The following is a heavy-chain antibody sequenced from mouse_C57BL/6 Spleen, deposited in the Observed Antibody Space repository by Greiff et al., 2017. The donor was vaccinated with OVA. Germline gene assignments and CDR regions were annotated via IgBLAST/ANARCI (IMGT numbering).Heavy chain of an antibody. Sequence: QVQLKESGAELVRPGASVTLSCKASGYTFTDYEMHWVKQTPVHGLEWIGAIDPETGGTAYNQKFKGKAILTADKSSSTAYMELRSLTSEDSAVYYCTRLPGNPGNYYAMDYWGQGTSVTVSS. CDR1: GYTFTDYE. J-gene: IGHJ4*01. V-gene: IGHV1-15*01. CDR2: IDPETGGT. D-gene: IGHD2-1*01. CDR3: TRLPGNPGNYYAMDY.